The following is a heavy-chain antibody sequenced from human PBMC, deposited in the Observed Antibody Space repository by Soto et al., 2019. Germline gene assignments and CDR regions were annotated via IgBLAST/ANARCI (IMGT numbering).Heavy chain of an antibody. CDR1: GYTFTSYA. J-gene: IGHJ3*02. CDR3: ARGLSWEYYDFWSGYDPDAFDI. D-gene: IGHD3-3*01. Sequence: ASVKVSCKASGYTFTSYAMNWVRQAPGQGLEGMGWINTNTGNPTYAQGFTGRFVFSLDTSVSTAYLQICSLKAEDTAVYYCARGLSWEYYDFWSGYDPDAFDIWGQGTMVTVSS. CDR2: INTNTGNP. V-gene: IGHV7-4-1*01.